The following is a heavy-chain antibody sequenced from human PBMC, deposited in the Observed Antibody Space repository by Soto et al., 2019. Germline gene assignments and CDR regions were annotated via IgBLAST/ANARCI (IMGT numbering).Heavy chain of an antibody. CDR1: GGSVSSGSFH. Sequence: SETLSLTCSVSGGSVSSGSFHWSWIRQPPGKGLECIGSIFYNGTAHYSPSLKNRVSISIDTSQNQFFLQLISVGAADTAVNYCARIGGWYGIDFWGQGTLVTVSS. V-gene: IGHV4-61*01. D-gene: IGHD6-19*01. CDR2: IFYNGTA. J-gene: IGHJ4*02. CDR3: ARIGGWYGIDF.